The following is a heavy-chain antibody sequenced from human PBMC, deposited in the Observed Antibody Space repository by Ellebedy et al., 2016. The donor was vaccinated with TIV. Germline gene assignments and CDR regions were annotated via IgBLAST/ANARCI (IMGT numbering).Heavy chain of an antibody. CDR3: ATEKYSYGFGPNWFDP. J-gene: IGHJ5*02. V-gene: IGHV1-24*01. CDR1: GYTLTDLS. CDR2: FDPEDGET. D-gene: IGHD5-18*01. Sequence: ASVKVSCKVSGYTLTDLSMHWVRQAPGKGLEWMGGFDPEDGETIYAQKFQGRVTMTEDTSTDTAYMELSSLRSEDTAVYYCATEKYSYGFGPNWFDPWGQGTLVTVSS.